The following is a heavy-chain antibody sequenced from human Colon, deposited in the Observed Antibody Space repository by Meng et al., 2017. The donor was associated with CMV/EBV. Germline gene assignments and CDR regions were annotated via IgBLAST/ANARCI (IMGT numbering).Heavy chain of an antibody. CDR1: GFIFKNDW. J-gene: IGHJ4*02. D-gene: IGHD2-21*02. CDR2: IKSKTDGGTT. V-gene: IGHV3-15*07. CDR3: VTDCCAATARGH. Sequence: SGFIFKNDWMNWVRQARGKGLEWVGCIKSKTDGGTTDYAAPVKGRFTISNDDSKDTLYLQMNSLKIEDTAVYYCVTDCCAATARGHWGQGTLVTVSS.